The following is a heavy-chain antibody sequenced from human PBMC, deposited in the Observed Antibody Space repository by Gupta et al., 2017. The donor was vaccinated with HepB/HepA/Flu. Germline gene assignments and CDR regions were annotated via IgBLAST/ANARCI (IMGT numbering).Heavy chain of an antibody. CDR3: AKDIIGHDFWSASAPYYAYGMDV. V-gene: IGHV3-43*02. J-gene: IGHJ6*02. CDR1: GFTFNYYA. D-gene: IGHD3-3*01. Sequence: EIQLVQSGGGVVHPGGSLRLACVGSGFTFNYYATHWVRQLPGNGLEWVSAIAGDGLTTYYADSVKGRFTISRDNRENSLYLQMTGLKFEDTALYFCAKDIIGHDFWSASAPYYAYGMDVWGLGTTVTVSS. CDR2: IAGDGLTT.